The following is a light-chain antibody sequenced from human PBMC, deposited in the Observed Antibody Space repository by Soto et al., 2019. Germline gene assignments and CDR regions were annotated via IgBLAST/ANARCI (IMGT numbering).Light chain of an antibody. V-gene: IGLV2-14*01. CDR1: SSDVGGYNY. J-gene: IGLJ1*01. CDR3: SSYTGSSTPYV. CDR2: EVS. Sequence: QSALTQPASVSGSPGQSITISCTGTSSDVGGYNYVSWYQQHPGKAPKLMIYEVSNRPSGASNRFSGSKSGNTASLTISGLXAXXXXDYYCSSYTGSSTPYVFGTGTKLTVL.